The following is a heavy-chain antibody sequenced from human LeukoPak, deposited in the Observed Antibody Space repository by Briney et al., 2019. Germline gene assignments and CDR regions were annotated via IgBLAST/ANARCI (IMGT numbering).Heavy chain of an antibody. J-gene: IGHJ4*02. CDR3: AALPMTTVNTSDY. V-gene: IGHV1-2*02. Sequence: ASVKVSCKASGYTFTGYYMHWVRQAPGQGLEWMGWINPNSGGTNYAQKFQERVTITRDMSTSTAYMELSSLRSEDTAVYYCAALPMTTVNTSDYWGQGTLVTVSS. CDR1: GYTFTGYY. CDR2: INPNSGGT. D-gene: IGHD4-17*01.